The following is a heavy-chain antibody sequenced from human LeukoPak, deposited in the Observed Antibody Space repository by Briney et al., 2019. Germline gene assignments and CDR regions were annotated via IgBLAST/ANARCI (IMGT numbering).Heavy chain of an antibody. V-gene: IGHV3-30*02. D-gene: IGHD2-21*02. CDR1: GFTLSNSG. J-gene: IGHJ4*02. CDR3: AKERTVMD. CDR2: LRYDGSN. Sequence: GGSLRLSCAASGFTLSNSGMHWVRQAPGKGLEWVAFLRYDGSNNYADSMKGRFTISRDNSKNTLYLQMNSLRTEDTAVYYCAKERTVMDWGQGTLVTVSS.